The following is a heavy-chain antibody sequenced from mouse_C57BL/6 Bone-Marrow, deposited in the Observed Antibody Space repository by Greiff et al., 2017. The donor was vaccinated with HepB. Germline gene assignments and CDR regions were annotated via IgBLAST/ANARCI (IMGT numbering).Heavy chain of an antibody. CDR2: ISNLAYSI. J-gene: IGHJ4*01. D-gene: IGHD4-1*01. CDR1: GFTFSDYG. CDR3: ASVKTGSMDY. Sequence: EVQGVESGGGLVQPGGSLKLSCAASGFTFSDYGMAWVRQAPRKGPEWVAFISNLAYSIYYADTVTGRFTISRENAKNTLYLEMSSLRSEDTAMYYCASVKTGSMDYWGQGTSVTVSS. V-gene: IGHV5-15*01.